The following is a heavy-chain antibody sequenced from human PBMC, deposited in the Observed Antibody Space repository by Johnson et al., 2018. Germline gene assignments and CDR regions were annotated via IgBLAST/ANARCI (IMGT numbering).Heavy chain of an antibody. CDR3: ARIQYSGYDYAVDY. V-gene: IGHV4-59*01. Sequence: QVQLQESGPGLVKPSETLSLTCTVSDGSISGYYWSWIRQPPGKGLEWIGYIYYSGSTNYNPSLKSRDTISVDTSKNQFSQKLSSVTAADPAVYYCARIQYSGYDYAVDYWGQGTLVTVSS. CDR1: DGSISGYY. CDR2: IYYSGST. D-gene: IGHD5-12*01. J-gene: IGHJ4*02.